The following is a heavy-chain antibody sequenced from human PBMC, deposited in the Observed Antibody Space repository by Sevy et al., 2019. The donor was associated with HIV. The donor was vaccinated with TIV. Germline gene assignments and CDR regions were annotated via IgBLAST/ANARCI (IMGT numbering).Heavy chain of an antibody. Sequence: GGSLRLSCAASGFTLSSFWMTWVRQAPGKGLEWVANIKEDGSDKNYLDSVKGRFTIYRDNAKNSLYLKINSLRAEDTAVCYCGRGKNHYGRSGYYDGFDIWGQGTMVTVSS. V-gene: IGHV3-7*03. J-gene: IGHJ3*02. D-gene: IGHD3-22*01. CDR3: GRGKNHYGRSGYYDGFDI. CDR2: IKEDGSDK. CDR1: GFTLSSFW.